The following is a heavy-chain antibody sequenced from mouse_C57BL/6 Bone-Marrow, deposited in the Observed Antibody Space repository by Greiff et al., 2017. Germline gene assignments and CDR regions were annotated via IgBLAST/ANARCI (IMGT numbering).Heavy chain of an antibody. V-gene: IGHV1-62-2*01. CDR2: FYPGSGSI. CDR3: ARHERYYDYEGYFDY. J-gene: IGHJ2*01. Sequence: QVQLQQSGAELVKPGASVKLSCKASGYIFTEYTIHWVKQRSGQGLAWIGWFYPGSGSIKYNERFKDKATLTADKASNTVYMELSSLTSEDSAVYFCARHERYYDYEGYFDYWGQGTTLTVSS. D-gene: IGHD2-4*01. CDR1: GYIFTEYT.